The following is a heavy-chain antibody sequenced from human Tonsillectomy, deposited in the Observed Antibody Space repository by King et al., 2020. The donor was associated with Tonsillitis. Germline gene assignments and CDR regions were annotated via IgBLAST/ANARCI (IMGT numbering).Heavy chain of an antibody. CDR1: GFTFSSYS. J-gene: IGHJ6*02. D-gene: IGHD2-15*01. CDR3: ASKDDYYGMDG. Sequence: VQLVESGGGLVQPGGSLRLSCAASGFTFSSYSMNWVRQAPGKGLEWVSYISSSSSTIYYADSVKGRFTISRDNAKNSLYLQLNSLRAEDTAVYYCASKDDYYGMDGWGQGATVTVSS. V-gene: IGHV3-48*04. CDR2: ISSSSSTI.